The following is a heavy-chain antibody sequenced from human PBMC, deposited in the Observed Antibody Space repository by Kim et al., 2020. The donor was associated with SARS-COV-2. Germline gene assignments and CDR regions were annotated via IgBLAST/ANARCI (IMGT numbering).Heavy chain of an antibody. Sequence: DGSVKQYVDSVKGRFTISRDNAINSLYLQVNSLRVEETALYYCLRDYGGSWGQGTLVTVSS. J-gene: IGHJ5*02. V-gene: IGHV3-7*01. CDR3: LRDYGGS. CDR2: DGSVK. D-gene: IGHD3-10*01.